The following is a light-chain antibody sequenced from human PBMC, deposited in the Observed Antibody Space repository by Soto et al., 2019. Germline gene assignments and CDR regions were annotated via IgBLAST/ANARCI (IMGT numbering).Light chain of an antibody. CDR1: QDISDY. CDR3: QQYQSLPFT. V-gene: IGKV1-33*01. Sequence: DIQMTQSPSSLSASVGDRATITCQASQDISDYLNWYHQKPGKAPKFLIYDASYLETGVPSRFSGSGSGTEFTFTISSLQPADIGTYYCQQYQSLPFTFGPGTTVDIK. J-gene: IGKJ3*01. CDR2: DAS.